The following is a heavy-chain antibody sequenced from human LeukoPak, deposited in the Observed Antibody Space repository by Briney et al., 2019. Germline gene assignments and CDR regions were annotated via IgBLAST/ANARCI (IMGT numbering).Heavy chain of an antibody. D-gene: IGHD2-21*02. CDR2: IYYSGST. CDR3: ASSRCGGDCYDNWFDP. CDR1: GGSISGYY. J-gene: IGHJ5*02. V-gene: IGHV4-59*08. Sequence: SETLSLTCTVSGGSISGYYWSWIRQPPGKGLEWIGYIYYSGSTNYNPSLKSRVTISVDTSKNQFSLKLSSVTAADTAVYYCASSRCGGDCYDNWFDPWGQGTLVTVSS.